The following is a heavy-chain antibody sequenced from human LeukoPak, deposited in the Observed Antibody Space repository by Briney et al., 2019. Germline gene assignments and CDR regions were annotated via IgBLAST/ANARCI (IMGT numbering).Heavy chain of an antibody. D-gene: IGHD3-22*01. J-gene: IGHJ4*02. Sequence: GGSLRLSCAASGFTFSNYAMTWVRQAPGKGLELVSVISASGRNRDYADSVKGRFTISRDNAKNSLYLQMNSLRAEDTAVYYCARGFRVNPPFDYWGQGTLVTVSS. CDR1: GFTFSNYA. V-gene: IGHV3-23*01. CDR3: ARGFRVNPPFDY. CDR2: ISASGRNR.